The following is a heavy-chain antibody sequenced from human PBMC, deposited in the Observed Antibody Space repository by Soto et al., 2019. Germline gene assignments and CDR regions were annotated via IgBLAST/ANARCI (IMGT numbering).Heavy chain of an antibody. V-gene: IGHV4-30-4*01. D-gene: IGHD4-17*01. Sequence: QVQLQESGPGLVKPSQTLSLTCTVSGGSISSGDYYWSWIRQPPGQGLEWIGYIYYSGSTYYNPSLKSRVTISVDTSKNQFSLKLSSVTAADTAVYYCARVPTVTTGDYYYGMDVWGQGTTVTVSS. CDR2: IYYSGST. CDR3: ARVPTVTTGDYYYGMDV. CDR1: GGSISSGDYY. J-gene: IGHJ6*02.